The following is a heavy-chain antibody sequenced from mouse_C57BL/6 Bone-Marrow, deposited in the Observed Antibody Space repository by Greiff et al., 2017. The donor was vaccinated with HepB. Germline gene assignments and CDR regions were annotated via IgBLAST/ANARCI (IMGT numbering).Heavy chain of an antibody. CDR1: GFTFTDYY. CDR2: IRNKANGYTT. D-gene: IGHD2-1*01. J-gene: IGHJ2*01. Sequence: EVQLVESGGGLVQPGGSLSLSCAASGFTFTDYYMSWVRQPPGKALEWLGFIRNKANGYTTEYSASVKGRFTISRDNSQSILYLQMNALRAEDSATYYCARLDYGNRYYFDYWGQGTTLTVSS. V-gene: IGHV7-3*01. CDR3: ARLDYGNRYYFDY.